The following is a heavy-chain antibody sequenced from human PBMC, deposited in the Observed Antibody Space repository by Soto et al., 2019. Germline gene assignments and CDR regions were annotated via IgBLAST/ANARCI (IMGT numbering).Heavy chain of an antibody. V-gene: IGHV4-59*08. Sequence: QVQLQESGPGLVKPSETLSLPCTVSGGSISSYYWSWIRQPPGKGLECIGSIYYSGSTNYNPSLKSRVTTSVDTSKTQVSLELSSGTAADTAVYYWARLRSDDIVVVPAAAVDYWGQGTLVTVSS. CDR3: ARLRSDDIVVVPAAAVDY. D-gene: IGHD2-2*01. CDR2: IYYSGST. J-gene: IGHJ4*02. CDR1: GGSISSYY.